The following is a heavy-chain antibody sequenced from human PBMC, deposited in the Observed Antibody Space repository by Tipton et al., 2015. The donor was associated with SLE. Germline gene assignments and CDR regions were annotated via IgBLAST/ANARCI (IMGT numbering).Heavy chain of an antibody. Sequence: TLSLTCTVSGGSISSSNYYWGWIRQPPGKGLEWIGNIYYSGSTYYNPSLKSRVTISVDTSKNQFSLKLSSVTAADTAVYYCAREFLNPVTTVHYYFDLWGRGTLVTVSS. J-gene: IGHJ2*01. D-gene: IGHD4-11*01. V-gene: IGHV4-39*07. CDR2: IYYSGST. CDR1: GGSISSSNYY. CDR3: AREFLNPVTTVHYYFDL.